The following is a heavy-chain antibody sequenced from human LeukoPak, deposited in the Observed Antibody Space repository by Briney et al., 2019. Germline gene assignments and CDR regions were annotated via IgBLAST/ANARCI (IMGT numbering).Heavy chain of an antibody. J-gene: IGHJ3*02. CDR3: ARDLADDAFDI. V-gene: IGHV1-8*03. Sequence: ASVKVSCKASGYPFTSYDINWVRQATGQGLEWMGWMNPNSGNTGYAQKFQGRVTITRDTSTSTVYMELSSLRSEDTAVYYCARDLADDAFDIWGQGTMVTVSS. CDR1: GYPFTSYD. D-gene: IGHD3-16*01. CDR2: MNPNSGNT.